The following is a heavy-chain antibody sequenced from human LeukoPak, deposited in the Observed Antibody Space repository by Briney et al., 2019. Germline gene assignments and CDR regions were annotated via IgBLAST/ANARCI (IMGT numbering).Heavy chain of an antibody. CDR1: GFTFSNYA. CDR2: ISGSGGST. Sequence: GGSLRLSCAASGFTFSNYALSWVRQAPGKGLEWVSDISGSGGSTYYADSVKGRFTISRDNSRNTLYLQMGSLRAEDMAVYYCARDAGYVRFDFWGQGTLATVSS. CDR3: ARDAGYVRFDF. J-gene: IGHJ4*02. V-gene: IGHV3-23*01. D-gene: IGHD5-18*01.